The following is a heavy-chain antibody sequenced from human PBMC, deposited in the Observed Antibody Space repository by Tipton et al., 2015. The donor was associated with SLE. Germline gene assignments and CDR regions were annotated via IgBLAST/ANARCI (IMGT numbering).Heavy chain of an antibody. CDR1: GFRFSGFY. CDR2: ISRPGDSI. CDR3: ARDPRNKGFDP. V-gene: IGHV3-11*04. Sequence: SLRLSCVGSGFRFSGFYMAWIRQAPGQGLEWISFISRPGDSIFHADSVKGRFTTSRDNAKNSLFLHMNSLRAEDTAVYYCARDPRNKGFDPWGQGTLVTVSS. J-gene: IGHJ5*02. D-gene: IGHD1/OR15-1a*01.